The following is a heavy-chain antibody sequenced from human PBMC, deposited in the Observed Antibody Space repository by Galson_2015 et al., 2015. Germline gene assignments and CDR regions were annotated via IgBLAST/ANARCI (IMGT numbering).Heavy chain of an antibody. CDR3: ARASQDCTSSTCPYNY. J-gene: IGHJ4*02. CDR2: IIPIFGKP. D-gene: IGHD2-2*01. V-gene: IGHV1-69*06. CDR1: GGSFSIYA. Sequence: SVKVSCKASGGSFSIYAISWVRQAPGQGLQWIGGIIPIFGKPNYAQSFQGRVTITAEKSTGTIYMELRGLRSEDSAVYYCARASQDCTSSTCPYNYWGQGTPVIVSS.